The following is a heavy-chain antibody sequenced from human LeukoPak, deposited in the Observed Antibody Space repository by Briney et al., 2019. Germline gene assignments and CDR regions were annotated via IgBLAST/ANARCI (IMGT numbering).Heavy chain of an antibody. Sequence: SETLSLTCAVSGGSISSSNWWSWVRQPPGKGLEWIGEIYHSGSTNYNPSLKSRVTISVDKSKNQFSLKLSSVTAADTAVYYCARDRELSLGVYLPVGPYDSRIPEYLRSEGLLYYGMDVWGQGTTVTVSS. CDR1: GGSISSSNW. V-gene: IGHV4-4*02. CDR3: ARDRELSLGVYLPVGPYDSRIPEYLRSEGLLYYGMDV. D-gene: IGHD3-22*01. CDR2: IYHSGST. J-gene: IGHJ6*02.